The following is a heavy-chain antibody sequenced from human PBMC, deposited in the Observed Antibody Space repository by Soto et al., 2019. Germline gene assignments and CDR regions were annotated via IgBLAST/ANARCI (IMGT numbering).Heavy chain of an antibody. J-gene: IGHJ6*02. Sequence: ASVKVSCKASGYSFTGYNIHWVRQAPGQGLEWLGRINPKSGGTSTAQKFQGWVTMTTDTSISTASMELTRLTSDDTAIYYCARGDSTDCSNGVCSFFYNHDMDVWGQGTTVTVSS. CDR3: ARGDSTDCSNGVCSFFYNHDMDV. D-gene: IGHD2-8*01. CDR1: GYSFTGYN. V-gene: IGHV1-2*04. CDR2: INPKSGGT.